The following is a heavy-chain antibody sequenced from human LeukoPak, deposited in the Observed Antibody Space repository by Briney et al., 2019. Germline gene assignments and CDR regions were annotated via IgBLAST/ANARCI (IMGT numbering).Heavy chain of an antibody. Sequence: GGSLRLSCAASGFTFSSYSMYWVRQAPGKGPEWISWITGSGTDIIYADSVKGRFTISRDNAKNSLYLQMNSLRAEDTAVYYCARDQDYGFTYWGQGTLVTVSS. V-gene: IGHV3-48*01. CDR1: GFTFSSYS. J-gene: IGHJ4*02. CDR3: ARDQDYGFTY. CDR2: ITGSGTDI. D-gene: IGHD4-17*01.